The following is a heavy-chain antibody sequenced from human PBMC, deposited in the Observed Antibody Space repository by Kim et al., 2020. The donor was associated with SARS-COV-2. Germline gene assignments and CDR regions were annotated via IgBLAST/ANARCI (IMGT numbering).Heavy chain of an antibody. CDR1: GFTFSSYA. Sequence: GGSLRLSCAASGFTFSSYAMSWVRQAPGKGLEWVSVIYSGGSSTYYADSVKGRFTISRDNSKNTLYLQMNSLRAEDTAVYYCAKLAAYSYGLYYFDYWGQGTLVTVSS. D-gene: IGHD5-18*01. CDR3: AKLAAYSYGLYYFDY. V-gene: IGHV3-23*03. J-gene: IGHJ4*02. CDR2: IYSGGSST.